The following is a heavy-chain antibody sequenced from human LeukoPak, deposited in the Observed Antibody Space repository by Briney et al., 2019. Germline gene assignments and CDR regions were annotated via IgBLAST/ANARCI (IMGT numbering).Heavy chain of an antibody. CDR1: GFTFSSYS. CDR2: ISSSSSYI. V-gene: IGHV3-21*04. D-gene: IGHD6-19*01. J-gene: IGHJ4*02. CDR3: AKVSAVAGWDY. Sequence: GGSLRLSCAASGFTFSSYSMNWVRQAPGKGLEWVSSISSSSSYIYYADSVKGRFTISRDNSKNTLYLQMNSLRAEDTAVYYCAKVSAVAGWDYWGQGTLVTVSS.